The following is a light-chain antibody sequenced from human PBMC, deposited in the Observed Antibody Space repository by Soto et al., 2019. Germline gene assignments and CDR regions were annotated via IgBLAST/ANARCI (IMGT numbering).Light chain of an antibody. CDR2: EVN. CDR3: SSYTSSSTYV. V-gene: IGLV2-14*01. J-gene: IGLJ1*01. CDR1: SSDVGSYTY. Sequence: QSVLTQPASVSGSPRQSTTISCTGASSDVGSYTYVSWYQQHPGKAPKLMIYEVNNRPSGVSNRFSGSKSGNTASLTISGLQAEDEADYYCSSYTSSSTYVFGTGTKVTVL.